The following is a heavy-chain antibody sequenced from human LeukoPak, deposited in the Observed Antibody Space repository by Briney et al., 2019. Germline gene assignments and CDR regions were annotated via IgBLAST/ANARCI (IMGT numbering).Heavy chain of an antibody. Sequence: SETLSLTCAVSGYSISSGYYWGWIRQPPGKGLEWIGSTYHSGSTYYNPSLKSRVTISVDTSKNQFSLKLSSVTAADTAVYYCARVRDAGFGELLFGYFDYWGPGTLVTVSS. CDR3: ARVRDAGFGELLFGYFDY. CDR2: TYHSGST. D-gene: IGHD3-10*01. CDR1: GYSISSGYY. J-gene: IGHJ4*02. V-gene: IGHV4-38-2*01.